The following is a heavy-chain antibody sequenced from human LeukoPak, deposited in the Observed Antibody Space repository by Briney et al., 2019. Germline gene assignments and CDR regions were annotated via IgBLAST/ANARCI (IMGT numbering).Heavy chain of an antibody. CDR2: INTDGSIT. Sequence: GGSLRLSCEVTGFTVRDYWIHCVRQAPGKGLVWVSRINTDGSITNYADSVKGRFSISRDNAKNTLYLQMSSLRAEDTAVYYCARDRGPRTGFMVREAYDYWGQGTLVTVSS. J-gene: IGHJ4*02. V-gene: IGHV3-74*01. D-gene: IGHD3-10*01. CDR1: GFTVRDYW. CDR3: ARDRGPRTGFMVREAYDY.